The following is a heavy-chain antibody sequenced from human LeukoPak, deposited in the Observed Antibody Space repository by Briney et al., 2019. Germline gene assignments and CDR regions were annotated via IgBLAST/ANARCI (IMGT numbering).Heavy chain of an antibody. CDR2: IVVGSGNT. CDR3: AADHYTVEWNPYGMDV. Sequence: ASVKVSCKASGFTFTSSAMQWVRQARGQRLERIGWIVVGSGNTNYAQKFQERVTITRDMSTSTAYMELSSLRSEDTAVYYCAADHYTVEWNPYGMDVWGQGTTVTVSS. CDR1: GFTFTSSA. J-gene: IGHJ6*02. V-gene: IGHV1-58*02. D-gene: IGHD3-3*01.